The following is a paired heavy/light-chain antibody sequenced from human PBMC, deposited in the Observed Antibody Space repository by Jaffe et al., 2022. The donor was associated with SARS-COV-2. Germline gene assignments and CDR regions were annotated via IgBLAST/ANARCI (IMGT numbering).Light chain of an antibody. CDR1: QSVTTY. CDR3: QQRNRWPPTFT. Sequence: EIELTQSPATLSLSPGERATLSCRTSQSVTTYLAWYQQKPGQAPRLLISDTSIRATGIPARFSGSGSGTDFTLTISSLEPEDFAVYYCQQRNRWPPTFTFGPGTKVDIK. CDR2: DTS. V-gene: IGKV3-11*01. J-gene: IGKJ3*01.
Heavy chain of an antibody. D-gene: IGHD6-13*01. Sequence: QEQLVESGGGVVQPGRSLRLSCAASGLAFSSYVMHWVRQAPGKGLEWVAVISYDGDNKYDADPVKGRFTISRDNSKNTLYLQMDSLRGEDTAVYFCATSRPGSSWKAPDVWGQGTTVTVSS. J-gene: IGHJ6*02. CDR1: GLAFSSYV. CDR3: ATSRPGSSWKAPDV. V-gene: IGHV3-30*03. CDR2: ISYDGDNK.